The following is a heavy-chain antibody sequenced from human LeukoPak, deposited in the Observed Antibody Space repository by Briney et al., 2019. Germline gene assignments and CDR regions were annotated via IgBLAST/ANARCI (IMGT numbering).Heavy chain of an antibody. J-gene: IGHJ4*02. V-gene: IGHV4-38-2*01. CDR2: IYQSGST. CDR3: AGRTTPPYYFEN. Sequence: SETLSLTCVASSYSISSGFFWGWIRQPPGKGLEWIGTIYQSGSTYYNPSLKSRVTISLDTSKKQLSLNLTSVTAADTAVYYCAGRTTPPYYFENWGQGNLVTVSS. CDR1: SYSISSGFF. D-gene: IGHD1-1*01.